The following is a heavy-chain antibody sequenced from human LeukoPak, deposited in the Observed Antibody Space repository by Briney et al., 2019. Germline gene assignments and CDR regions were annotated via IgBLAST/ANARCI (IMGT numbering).Heavy chain of an antibody. CDR3: ARVRGLEWLLKHLDS. CDR2: ISGSGYPI. J-gene: IGHJ4*02. V-gene: IGHV3-48*03. Sequence: GGSLRLSRTASGFTFSTYEMNWVRQAPGKGLEWVSYISGSGYPIYYADSVKGRFTISRDNAKNSLYLQMNSLRAEDTAIYYCARVRGLEWLLKHLDSWGQGTMVIVSS. CDR1: GFTFSTYE. D-gene: IGHD3-3*01.